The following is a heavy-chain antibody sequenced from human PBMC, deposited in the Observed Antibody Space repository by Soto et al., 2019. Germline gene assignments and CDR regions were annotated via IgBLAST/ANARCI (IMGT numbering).Heavy chain of an antibody. CDR3: ARVEQWLVSWWFDP. Sequence: SVKVSCKASGGTFSTHSLSWVRQAPGQGLEWMGGIIPIFLATFYAQKFQGRVTFTADESTGTAYMELRNLTSDDTAMYYCARVEQWLVSWWFDPWGQGTLVTVS. D-gene: IGHD6-19*01. CDR1: GGTFSTHS. J-gene: IGHJ5*02. V-gene: IGHV1-69*13. CDR2: IIPIFLAT.